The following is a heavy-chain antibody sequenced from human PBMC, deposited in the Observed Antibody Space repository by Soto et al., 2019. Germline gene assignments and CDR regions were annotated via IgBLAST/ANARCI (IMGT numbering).Heavy chain of an antibody. CDR3: ARARYCASPSCYKHYCYGMDT. CDR1: GYTFTSHG. CDR2: ISTYNSRT. J-gene: IGHJ6*02. V-gene: IGHV1-18*04. Sequence: QAQLVQSGAEVKKPGASVKISCEASGYTFTSHGISWVRQAPGQGLEWLGWISTYNSRTHYAQKVQGRVTMTTDTSTSTAYLDLRSLTFDDTAVYECARARYCASPSCYKHYCYGMDTWGQGTTVTVSS. D-gene: IGHD2-2*02.